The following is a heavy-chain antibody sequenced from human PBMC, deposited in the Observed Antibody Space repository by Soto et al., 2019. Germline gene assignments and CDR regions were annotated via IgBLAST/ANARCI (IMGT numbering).Heavy chain of an antibody. CDR3: ARHRRGGYCGSTSCYFSDYGMDV. CDR2: IDPSDSYT. J-gene: IGHJ6*02. D-gene: IGHD2-2*01. CDR1: GYSFTSYW. Sequence: GESLKISCKGSGYSFTSYWISWVRQMPGKGLEWMGRIDPSDSYTNYSPSFQGHVTISADKSISTAYLQWSSLKASDTAMYYCARHRRGGYCGSTSCYFSDYGMDVWGQGTTVTVSS. V-gene: IGHV5-10-1*01.